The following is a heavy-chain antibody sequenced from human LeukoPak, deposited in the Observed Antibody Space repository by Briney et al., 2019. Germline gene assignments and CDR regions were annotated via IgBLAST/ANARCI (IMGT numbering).Heavy chain of an antibody. CDR1: GYTFTGYY. CDR3: ARDFPQLLWFGDGVAYNWFDP. V-gene: IGHV1-2*02. Sequence: ASVKVSCKASGYTFTGYYMHWVRQAPGQGLEWMGWINPNSGGTNYAQKFQGRVTMTRGTSISTAYMELSRLRSDDTAVYYCARDFPQLLWFGDGVAYNWFDPWGQGTLVTVSS. CDR2: INPNSGGT. D-gene: IGHD3-10*01. J-gene: IGHJ5*02.